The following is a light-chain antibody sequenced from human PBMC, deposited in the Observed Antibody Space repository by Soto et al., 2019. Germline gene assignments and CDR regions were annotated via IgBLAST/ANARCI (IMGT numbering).Light chain of an antibody. CDR3: QQYGSSPIT. Sequence: EIVMTQSPATLSVSPGERATLSCRASQSVSSNLAWYQQKTGQAPRLIIYGASTRATGIPDRFSGSGSGTDFTLTISRLEPEDVAVYYCQQYGSSPITSGQGTRLEIK. CDR1: QSVSSN. V-gene: IGKV3-20*01. CDR2: GAS. J-gene: IGKJ5*01.